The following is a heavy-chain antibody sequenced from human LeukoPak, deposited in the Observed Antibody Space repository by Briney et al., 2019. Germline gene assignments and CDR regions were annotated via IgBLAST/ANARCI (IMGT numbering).Heavy chain of an antibody. CDR2: ISYDGSNK. CDR3: AKDPHYYANYYYGMDV. D-gene: IGHD3-10*01. Sequence: GRSLRLSCAASGFTFSSYGMHWVRQAPGKGLEWVAIISYDGSNKYYADSVKGRFTISRDNSKNTLYLQMNSLRAEDTAVYYCAKDPHYYANYYYGMDVWGQGTTVTVSS. J-gene: IGHJ6*02. V-gene: IGHV3-30*18. CDR1: GFTFSSYG.